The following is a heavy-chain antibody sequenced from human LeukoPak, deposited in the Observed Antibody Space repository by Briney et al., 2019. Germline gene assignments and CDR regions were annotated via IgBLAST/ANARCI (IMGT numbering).Heavy chain of an antibody. CDR2: ISGSGGRGGNT. Sequence: GGSLRLSCAASGFTFSSYAMSWVRQAPGKGLEWVSGISGSGGRGGNTYYADSMKGRFTISRDDSKNTLYLQMNSLRADDTAVYYCAKAGSIRFDYWGQGTLVTVSS. J-gene: IGHJ4*02. D-gene: IGHD3-3*02. V-gene: IGHV3-23*01. CDR1: GFTFSSYA. CDR3: AKAGSIRFDY.